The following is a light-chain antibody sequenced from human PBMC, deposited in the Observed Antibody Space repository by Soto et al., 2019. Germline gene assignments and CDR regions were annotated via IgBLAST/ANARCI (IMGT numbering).Light chain of an antibody. CDR2: DAS. J-gene: IGKJ2*01. V-gene: IGKV1-5*01. CDR1: QNINTW. CDR3: QQYNSYWYT. Sequence: DIQMTQSPSTLSASVGDAVIITCRASQNINTWLAWYQQKPGKAPNPLIYDASNLQSGVPLRFSGSGSGTEFTLTISSLQPDDFATYYCQQYNSYWYTFGQGTRLEIK.